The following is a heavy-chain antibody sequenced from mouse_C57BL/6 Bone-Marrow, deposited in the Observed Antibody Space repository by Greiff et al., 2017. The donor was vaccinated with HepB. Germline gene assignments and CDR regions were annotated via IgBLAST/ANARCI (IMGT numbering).Heavy chain of an antibody. CDR3: ARHEGAYYSNYPYYFDY. V-gene: IGHV1-62-2*01. J-gene: IGHJ2*01. CDR1: GYTFTEYT. CDR2: FYPGSGSI. Sequence: VQLQQSGAELVKPGASVKLSCKASGYTFTEYTIHWVKQRSGQGLEWIGWFYPGSGSIRYNEKFKDKATLTADKSSSTVYMELSRLTSEDSAVYFCARHEGAYYSNYPYYFDYWGQGTTLTVSS. D-gene: IGHD2-5*01.